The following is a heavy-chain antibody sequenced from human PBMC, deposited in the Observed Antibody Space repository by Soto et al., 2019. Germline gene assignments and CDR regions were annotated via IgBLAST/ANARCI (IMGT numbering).Heavy chain of an antibody. CDR1: GFKFSYYG. CDR2: IWYDGGRD. Sequence: QVQLVESGGGVVQPGTSLRLSCTASGFKFSYYGMHWVRRGPGKGLEWVAVIWYDGGRDYYSDSVEGRFTISRDNFKNTVYLEMNSLRVEDTAVYYCARGTSNFYYYMDVWGEGTTVTVSS. CDR3: ARGTSNFYYYMDV. J-gene: IGHJ6*03. V-gene: IGHV3-33*01. D-gene: IGHD3-16*01.